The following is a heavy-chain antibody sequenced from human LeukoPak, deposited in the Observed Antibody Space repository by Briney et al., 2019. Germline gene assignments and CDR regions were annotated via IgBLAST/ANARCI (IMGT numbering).Heavy chain of an antibody. Sequence: GGSLRLSCAASGFTFSSYAMHWVRQAPGKGLEYVSAISSNGGSTYYANSVKGRFTISRDNSKNTLYLQMGSLRAEDMAVYYCARAPSTFFRDGSLASLDAFDIWGQGTMVTVSS. V-gene: IGHV3-64*01. J-gene: IGHJ3*02. CDR3: ARAPSTFFRDGSLASLDAFDI. CDR1: GFTFSSYA. CDR2: ISSNGGST. D-gene: IGHD5-24*01.